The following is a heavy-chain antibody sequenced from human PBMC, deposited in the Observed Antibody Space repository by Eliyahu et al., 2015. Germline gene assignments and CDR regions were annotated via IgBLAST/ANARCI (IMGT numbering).Heavy chain of an antibody. Sequence: EVQLVQSGXEXKKPGESLKISCKTSGYTFTTYWXGWVRQMPGKGLEWVGIIWPPDSXTRYSPSFQGQVSISVDTSISTTYLQWNSLKASDTATYYCARRLLWFDSWGLGTPVVVSP. V-gene: IGHV5-51*02. CDR3: ARRLLWFDS. CDR1: GYTFTTYW. CDR2: IWPPDSXT. J-gene: IGHJ5*01. D-gene: IGHD2/OR15-2a*01.